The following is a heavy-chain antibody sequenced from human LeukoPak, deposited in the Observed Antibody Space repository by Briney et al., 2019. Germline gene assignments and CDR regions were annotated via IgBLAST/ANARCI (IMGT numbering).Heavy chain of an antibody. D-gene: IGHD1/OR15-1a*01. CDR1: GFTFSNYA. J-gene: IGHJ4*02. V-gene: IGHV3-30*04. Sequence: PGESLKISCAASGFTFSNYAMHWVRQAPGKGLEWVAVISYDGRKKYIADSVKGRFTISRDNSKNTLYLQMNSLTAEDTADYYCARDNNADYWGQGTLVTVSS. CDR3: ARDNNADY. CDR2: ISYDGRKK.